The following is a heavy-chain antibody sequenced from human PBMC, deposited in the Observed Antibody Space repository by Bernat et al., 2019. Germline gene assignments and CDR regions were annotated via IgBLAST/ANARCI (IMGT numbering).Heavy chain of an antibody. CDR3: TTDGLRLLYSNYYYYYMDV. J-gene: IGHJ6*03. CDR2: IKSKTDGGTA. V-gene: IGHV3-15*01. Sequence: EVQLVESGGGLVKPGGSLRLSCAASGFTFSNAWMSWVRQAPGKGLEWVGRIKSKTDGGTADSAAPVKDRFTITRDDSKNTLYLQMNSLKTEDTAVYYCTTDGLRLLYSNYYYYYMDVWGKGTTVTVSS. CDR1: GFTFSNAW. D-gene: IGHD3-3*01.